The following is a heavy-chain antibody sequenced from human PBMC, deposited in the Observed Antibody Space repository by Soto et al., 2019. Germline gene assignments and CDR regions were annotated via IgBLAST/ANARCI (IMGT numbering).Heavy chain of an antibody. D-gene: IGHD6-25*01. V-gene: IGHV4-39*01. J-gene: IGHJ6*02. CDR2: IYYSGST. CDR3: VAGGEYYYYYGMDG. Sequence: PSETLSLTCTVSGGSISSSSYYWGWIRQPPGKGLEWIGSIYYSGSTYYNPSLKSRVTISVDTSKNQFSLKLRSVTAADTAVYYCVAGGEYYYYYGMDGWGQGTRVTVSS. CDR1: GGSISSSSYY.